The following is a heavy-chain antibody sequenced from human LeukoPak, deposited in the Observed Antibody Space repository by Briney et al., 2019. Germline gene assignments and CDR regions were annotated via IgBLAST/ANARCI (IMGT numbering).Heavy chain of an antibody. V-gene: IGHV1-69*04. CDR1: GGTFSSYA. CDR3: ARVTRAAAGTVGFDY. Sequence: SVKVSCKASGGTFSSYAISWVRQAPGQGLEWMGRIIPILGIANYAQKFQGRVTITADKSTSTAYMELSSLRSEDTAVYYCARVTRAAAGTVGFDYWGQGTLVTVSS. CDR2: IIPILGIA. D-gene: IGHD6-13*01. J-gene: IGHJ4*02.